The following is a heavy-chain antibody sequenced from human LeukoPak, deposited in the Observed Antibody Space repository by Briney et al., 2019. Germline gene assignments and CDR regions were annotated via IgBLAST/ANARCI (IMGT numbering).Heavy chain of an antibody. CDR2: IIPIFGTA. CDR3: ARDRGVSGWRHRGFDY. J-gene: IGHJ4*02. Sequence: SVKVSSKASGGTFTSYAISWVRQAPGQGLEWMGRIIPIFGTANYAQKCQGRVTSTTDESTSTAYMELSSLRSEDTAVYYCARDRGVSGWRHRGFDYWGQGTLVTVSS. CDR1: GGTFTSYA. D-gene: IGHD6-19*01. V-gene: IGHV1-69*05.